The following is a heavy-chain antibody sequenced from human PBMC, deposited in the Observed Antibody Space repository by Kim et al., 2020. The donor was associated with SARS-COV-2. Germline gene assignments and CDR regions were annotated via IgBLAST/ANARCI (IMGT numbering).Heavy chain of an antibody. D-gene: IGHD2-21*01. V-gene: IGHV3-11*01. CDR3: ARDFAPYHYYGMDV. Sequence: ADSVKGRFTISRDNAKNSLYLQMNSLRAEDTAVYYCARDFAPYHYYGMDVWGQGTTVTVSS. J-gene: IGHJ6*02.